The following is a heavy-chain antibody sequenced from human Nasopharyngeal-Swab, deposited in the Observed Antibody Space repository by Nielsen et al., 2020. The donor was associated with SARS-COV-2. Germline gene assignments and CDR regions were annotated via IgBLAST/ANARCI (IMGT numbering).Heavy chain of an antibody. J-gene: IGHJ4*02. Sequence: ASAKVSCKASGYTFTSYAMHWVRQAPGQRLEWMGWINAGNGKTKSSQKFQGRVTITRDTSASTAYMGLSSLRSEDTAVYYCARDGYNWGFDYWGQGTLVSVSS. D-gene: IGHD5-24*01. CDR2: INAGNGKT. CDR1: GYTFTSYA. V-gene: IGHV1-3*01. CDR3: ARDGYNWGFDY.